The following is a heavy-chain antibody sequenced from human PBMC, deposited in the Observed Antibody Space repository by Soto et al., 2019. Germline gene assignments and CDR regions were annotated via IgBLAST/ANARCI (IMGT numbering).Heavy chain of an antibody. CDR3: AKTIGLRLGELLPDY. D-gene: IGHD3-16*01. CDR1: GFSFSNYA. V-gene: IGHV3-30*18. CDR2: ISYDGSRQ. J-gene: IGHJ4*02. Sequence: QVQLVESGGGVVQPGRSLRLSCAASGFSFSNYAIHWVRQAPGKGLEWVALISYDGSRQYYGDSVKGRFTISRDNSKNTLSLEMNNLRPEDTAVYYCAKTIGLRLGELLPDYWGQGTLVTVSS.